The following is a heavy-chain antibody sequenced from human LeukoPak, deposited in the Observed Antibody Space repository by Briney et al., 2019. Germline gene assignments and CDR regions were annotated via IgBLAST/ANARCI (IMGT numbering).Heavy chain of an antibody. Sequence: GESLKIPCKVSGYSFTSYWIGWVRQLPGKGLEGLGIIYPGDSDNRYSPYFQGQVTISADNSISTAYLQWSSLKPADPAMYYCARHRVYYGGNPTRYDYWGQGTLVTVSS. CDR3: ARHRVYYGGNPTRYDY. D-gene: IGHD4-23*01. V-gene: IGHV5-51*01. J-gene: IGHJ4*02. CDR1: GYSFTSYW. CDR2: IYPGDSDN.